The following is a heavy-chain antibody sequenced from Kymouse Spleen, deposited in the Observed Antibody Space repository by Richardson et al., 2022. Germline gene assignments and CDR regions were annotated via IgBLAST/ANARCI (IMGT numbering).Heavy chain of an antibody. CDR2: IYYSGST. D-gene: IGHD6-6*01. Sequence: QLQLQESGPGLVKPSETLSLTCTVSGGSISSSSYYWGWIRQPPGKGLEWIGSIYYSGSTYYNPSLKSRVTISVDTSKNQFSLKLSSVTAADTAVYYCARQGIAARPDYFDYWGQGTLVTVSS. CDR3: ARQGIAARPDYFDY. CDR1: GGSISSSSYY. J-gene: IGHJ4*02. V-gene: IGHV4-39*01.